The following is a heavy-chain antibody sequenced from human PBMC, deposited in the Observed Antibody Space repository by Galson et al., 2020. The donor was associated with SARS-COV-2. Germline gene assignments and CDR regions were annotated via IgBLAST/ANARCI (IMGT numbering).Heavy chain of an antibody. CDR3: AKLATSGDMVQGVIIGSHYGMDV. D-gene: IGHD3-10*01. V-gene: IGHV3-23*01. CDR2: ISGSGGST. J-gene: IGHJ6*02. Sequence: SCAASGFTFSSYAMSWVRQAPGKGLEWVSAISGSGGSTYYADSVKGRFTISRDNSKNTLYLQMNSLRAEDTAVYYCAKLATSGDMVQGVIIGSHYGMDVWGQGTTVTVSS. CDR1: GFTFSSYA.